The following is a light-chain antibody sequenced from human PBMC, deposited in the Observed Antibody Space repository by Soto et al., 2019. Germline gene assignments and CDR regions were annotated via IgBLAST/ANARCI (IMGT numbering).Light chain of an antibody. J-gene: IGLJ3*02. CDR2: GNT. Sequence: QSVLTQPPSVSGAPGQRVTVSCTGSSSNIGAGYDVHWYQHLPGTVPKLLISGNTNRPSGVPDRFSGSKSGTSASLDITGLQAEDEADYYCQSYDSSLSAWVFGGGTKLTVL. V-gene: IGLV1-40*01. CDR3: QSYDSSLSAWV. CDR1: SSNIGAGYD.